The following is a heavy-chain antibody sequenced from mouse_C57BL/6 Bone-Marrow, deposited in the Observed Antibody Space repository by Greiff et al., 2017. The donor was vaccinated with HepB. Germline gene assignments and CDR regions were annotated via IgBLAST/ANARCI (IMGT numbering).Heavy chain of an antibody. CDR3: ARDDYYGHWYFDV. CDR1: GFTFSDYY. J-gene: IGHJ1*03. Sequence: EVKLVESEGGLVQPGSSMKLSCTASGFTFSDYYMAWVRQVPEKGLEWVANINYDGSSTYYLDSLKSRFIIPRDNAKNILYLQMSSLKSEDTATYYCARDDYYGHWYFDVWGTGTTVTVSS. CDR2: INYDGSST. D-gene: IGHD1-1*01. V-gene: IGHV5-16*01.